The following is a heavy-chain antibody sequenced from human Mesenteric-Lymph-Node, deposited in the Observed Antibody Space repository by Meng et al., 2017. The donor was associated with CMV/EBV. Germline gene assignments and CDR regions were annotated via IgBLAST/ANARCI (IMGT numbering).Heavy chain of an antibody. CDR1: GGSFRGYY. CDR2: INHSGST. D-gene: IGHD5-12*01. V-gene: IGHV4-34*01. CDR3: ARGGGYSGYGANY. Sequence: CAVYGGSFRGYYWSWIRQSPGKGLEWIGEINHSGSTNYSPSLKSRVTISVDTSKNQFSLKLSSVTAADTAVYYCARGGGYSGYGANYWGQGTLVTVSS. J-gene: IGHJ4*02.